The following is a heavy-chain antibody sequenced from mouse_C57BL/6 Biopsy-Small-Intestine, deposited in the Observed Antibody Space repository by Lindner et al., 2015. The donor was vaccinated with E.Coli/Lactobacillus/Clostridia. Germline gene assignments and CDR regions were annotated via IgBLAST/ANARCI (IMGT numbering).Heavy chain of an antibody. V-gene: IGHV1-69*02. J-gene: IGHJ1*01. Sequence: SVKVSCKASGYTFTSYAMHWVRQAPGQRLEWMGGIIPIFGTANYAQKFQGRVTITADESTSTAYMELSSLRSEDTAVYYCAGITMFHRYYYHGMDVWGQGATVTVSS. CDR1: GYTFTSYA. CDR3: AGITMFHRYYYHGMDV. D-gene: IGHD1-1*02. CDR2: IIPIFGTA.